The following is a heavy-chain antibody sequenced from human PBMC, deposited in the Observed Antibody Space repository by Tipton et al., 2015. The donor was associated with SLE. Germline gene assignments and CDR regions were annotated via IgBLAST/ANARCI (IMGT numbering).Heavy chain of an antibody. D-gene: IGHD3-22*01. Sequence: GSLRLSCAVSGFTFSGHWMYWVRQAPGKGLVWVSRISRDGSNTYYADSVEGRFTISRDNAKNTLYLQMHSLRVDDTAVYYCGRGVYSEGSVGMDVWGQGTTVTVSS. CDR1: GFTFSGHW. CDR2: ISRDGSNT. V-gene: IGHV3-74*01. J-gene: IGHJ6*02. CDR3: GRGVYSEGSVGMDV.